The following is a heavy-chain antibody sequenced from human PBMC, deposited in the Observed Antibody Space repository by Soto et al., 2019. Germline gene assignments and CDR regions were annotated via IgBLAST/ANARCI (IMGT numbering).Heavy chain of an antibody. CDR3: AKNEVARAYCGGDCYFDAFDI. J-gene: IGHJ3*02. Sequence: GGSLRLSCAASGFTFDDYAMHWVRQAPGKGLEWVSGISWNSGSIGYADSVKGRFTISRDNAKNSLYLQMNSLRAEDTALYYCAKNEVARAYCGGDCYFDAFDIWGQGTMVTVSS. CDR1: GFTFDDYA. CDR2: ISWNSGSI. D-gene: IGHD2-21*01. V-gene: IGHV3-9*01.